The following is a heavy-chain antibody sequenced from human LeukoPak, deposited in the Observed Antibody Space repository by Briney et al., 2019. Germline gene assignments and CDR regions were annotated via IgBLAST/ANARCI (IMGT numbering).Heavy chain of an antibody. CDR3: ARDRGGSYSRDAFDI. CDR2: INHSGST. CDR1: GGSFSGYY. V-gene: IGHV4-34*01. J-gene: IGHJ3*02. D-gene: IGHD1-26*01. Sequence: PSETLSLTCAVYGGSFSGYYWSWIRQPPGKGLEWIGEINHSGSTNYNPSLKSRVTISVDTSKNQFSLKLSSVTAADTAVYYCARDRGGSYSRDAFDIWGQGTMVTVSS.